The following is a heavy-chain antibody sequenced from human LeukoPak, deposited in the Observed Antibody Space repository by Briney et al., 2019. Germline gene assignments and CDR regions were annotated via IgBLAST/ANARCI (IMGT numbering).Heavy chain of an antibody. CDR3: AKAVSTGWYVGIDY. J-gene: IGHJ4*02. D-gene: IGHD6-19*01. Sequence: GRSLRLSCAASGFSFDDYAMHWVRQAPGKGLEWVSGINWNSDIIYYVDSVKGRFIISRDNAKNSLHLQMNSLRPEDTAFYYCAKAVSTGWYVGIDYWGQGALVTVFS. CDR2: INWNSDII. CDR1: GFSFDDYA. V-gene: IGHV3-9*01.